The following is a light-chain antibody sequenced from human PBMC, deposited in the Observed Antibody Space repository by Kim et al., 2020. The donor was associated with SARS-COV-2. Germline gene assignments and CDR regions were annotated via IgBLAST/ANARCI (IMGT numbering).Light chain of an antibody. CDR3: QKYNGAPWT. Sequence: ASVGDRVTITCRASQDIGNYLAWYQQKPGKVPKLLIYAASTLQSGVPSRFSGSASGTHFTLTISSLQPEDVATYYCQKYNGAPWTFGQGTKVDIK. CDR2: AAS. CDR1: QDIGNY. J-gene: IGKJ1*01. V-gene: IGKV1-27*01.